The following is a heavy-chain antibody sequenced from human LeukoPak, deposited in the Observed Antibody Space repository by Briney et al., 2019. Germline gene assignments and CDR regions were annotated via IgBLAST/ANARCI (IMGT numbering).Heavy chain of an antibody. D-gene: IGHD3-22*01. CDR2: ISGRGCST. J-gene: IGHJ5*02. CDR1: GFTFSSYA. CDR3: AKAHVWYDSRGYYGNWFDP. Sequence: GGSLRLSCAASGFTFSSYAMSWVRQPPGKGLEWVSAISGRGCSTYYADSVKGRFTISRANSKNTLYLQMNSLIAEDTAVYYCAKAHVWYDSRGYYGNWFDPWGQGTLVTVSS. V-gene: IGHV3-23*01.